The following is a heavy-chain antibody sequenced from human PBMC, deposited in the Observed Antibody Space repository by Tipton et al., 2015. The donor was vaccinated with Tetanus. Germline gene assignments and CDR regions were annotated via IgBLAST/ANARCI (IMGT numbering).Heavy chain of an antibody. Sequence: TLSLTCGVYGGSFNDHYWSWIRQSPGKGLEWIGEISHSGTTNYNPSLKSRVTISLDTSKNQFSLKLTSVTAADTAVYYCVRERLGPVTGTRYFFDHWGQGALVVVSS. D-gene: IGHD6-19*01. CDR2: ISHSGTT. CDR3: VRERLGPVTGTRYFFDH. CDR1: GGSFNDHY. V-gene: IGHV4-34*01. J-gene: IGHJ4*02.